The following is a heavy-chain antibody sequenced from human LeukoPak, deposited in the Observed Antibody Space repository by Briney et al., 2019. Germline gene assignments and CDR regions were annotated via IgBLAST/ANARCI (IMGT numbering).Heavy chain of an antibody. CDR3: ARGSEWLSTDY. Sequence: PSETLSLTCTVSGGSVSSGGYYWSWIRQHPGKGLEWIGYIYYSGSTYYNPSLKSRVTISVDTSKNQFSLKLSSVTAADTAVYYCARGSEWLSTDYWGQGTLVTVSS. CDR1: GGSVSSGGYY. J-gene: IGHJ4*02. D-gene: IGHD3-3*01. V-gene: IGHV4-31*03. CDR2: IYYSGST.